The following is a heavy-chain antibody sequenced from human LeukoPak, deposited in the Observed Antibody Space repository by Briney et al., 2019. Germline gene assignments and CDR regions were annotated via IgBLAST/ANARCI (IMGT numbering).Heavy chain of an antibody. CDR2: IYYSGNT. CDR3: ARDPDYYGSAKVLDI. D-gene: IGHD3-10*01. V-gene: IGHV4-59*06. Sequence: PSETLSLTCTVSGGSISSYYWSWIRQHPGKGLEWIGYIYYSGNTYYNPSLESRVTISVDTSKNQFSLKLTSVTAADTAVYYCARDPDYYGSAKVLDIWGQGTMVTVSS. J-gene: IGHJ3*02. CDR1: GGSISSYY.